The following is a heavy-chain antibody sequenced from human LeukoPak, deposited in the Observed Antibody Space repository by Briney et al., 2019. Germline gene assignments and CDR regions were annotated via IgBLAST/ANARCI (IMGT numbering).Heavy chain of an antibody. CDR3: ASCGYGGNCYLDY. CDR1: GFTFSNFW. CDR2: IKQDGSQK. V-gene: IGHV3-7*01. Sequence: GGSLRPSCAASGFTFSNFWMSWVRQAPGNGLEWVANIKQDGSQKYYVDSVKGRFTISRDNAKNSLHLQMNSLRAEDTAVYYCASCGYGGNCYLDYWGQGTLVTVSS. J-gene: IGHJ4*02. D-gene: IGHD4-23*01.